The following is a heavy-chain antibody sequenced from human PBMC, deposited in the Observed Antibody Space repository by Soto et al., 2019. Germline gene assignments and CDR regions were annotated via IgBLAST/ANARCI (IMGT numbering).Heavy chain of an antibody. J-gene: IGHJ4*02. V-gene: IGHV3-9*01. D-gene: IGHD6-19*01. CDR3: AKDFSGWYVGLDY. CDR2: ISWNSGSI. Sequence: GGSLRLSCAASGFTFDDYAMHWVRQAPGKGLEWVSGISWNSGSIGYADSVKGRFTISRDNAKNSLYLQMNSLRAEDTALYYCAKDFSGWYVGLDYWGQGTLVTVSS. CDR1: GFTFDDYA.